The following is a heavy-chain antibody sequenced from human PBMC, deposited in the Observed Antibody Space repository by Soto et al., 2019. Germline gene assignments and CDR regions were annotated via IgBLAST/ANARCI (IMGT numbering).Heavy chain of an antibody. V-gene: IGHV1-69*01. CDR1: GGTFSSYA. D-gene: IGHD5-18*01. J-gene: IGHJ2*01. Sequence: QVQLVQSGAEVKKPGSSVKVSCKASGGTFSSYAISWVRQAPGQGLEWMGGIIPIFGTANYAQKFQGRVTITADECTSTAYMELSSLRSEDTAVYYCARDGSGYSYGYGDWYFDLWGRGTLVTVSS. CDR2: IIPIFGTA. CDR3: ARDGSGYSYGYGDWYFDL.